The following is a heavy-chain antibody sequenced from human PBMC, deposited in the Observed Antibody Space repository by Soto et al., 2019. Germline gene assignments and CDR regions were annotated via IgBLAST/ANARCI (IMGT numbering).Heavy chain of an antibody. CDR2: IYYSGST. V-gene: IGHV4-30-4*01. Sequence: PSEPLSLTCTVSGGSISSGDYYWSWIRQPPGKGLEWIGYIYYSGSTYYNPSLKSRVTISVDTSKNQFSLKLSSVTAADTAVYYCARALPLRYFDWVSARYGMDVWVQGNTVTV. CDR3: ARALPLRYFDWVSARYGMDV. CDR1: GGSISSGDYY. J-gene: IGHJ6*02. D-gene: IGHD3-9*01.